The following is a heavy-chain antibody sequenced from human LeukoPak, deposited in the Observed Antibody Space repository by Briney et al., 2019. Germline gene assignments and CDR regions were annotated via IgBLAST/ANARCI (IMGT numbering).Heavy chain of an antibody. V-gene: IGHV3-23*01. Sequence: GGSLRLSCAASGFAFSTYAMSWVRQAPGKGLEWVSAISGGGDSTYYADSVKGRFTISRDNSKNTLSLQMNSLRAEDTATYYCAKVYRPYGDFHSFDCWGQGTLVTVSS. D-gene: IGHD4-17*01. CDR1: GFAFSTYA. CDR3: AKVYRPYGDFHSFDC. CDR2: ISGGGDST. J-gene: IGHJ4*02.